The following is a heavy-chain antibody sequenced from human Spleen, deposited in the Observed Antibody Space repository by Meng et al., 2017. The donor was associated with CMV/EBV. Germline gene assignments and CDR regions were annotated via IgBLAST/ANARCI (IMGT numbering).Heavy chain of an antibody. V-gene: IGHV3-48*04. D-gene: IGHD3-9*01. CDR2: ISSGSTTI. J-gene: IGHJ4*02. CDR3: ARSDNILTGYYNVMGFVIGY. CDR1: GFTFSGFS. Sequence: GESLKISCAASGFTFSGFSMNWVRQAPGRGLEWISYISSGSTTIYYADSVKGRFTILRDNAKNSLHLQMNSLRADDTAVYYCARSDNILTGYYNVMGFVIGYWGQGTLVTVSS.